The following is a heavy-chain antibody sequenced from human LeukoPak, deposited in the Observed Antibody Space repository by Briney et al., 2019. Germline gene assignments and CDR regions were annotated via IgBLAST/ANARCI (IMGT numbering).Heavy chain of an antibody. V-gene: IGHV3-7*01. CDR1: GFTFSSYW. CDR3: ARVVVPAAAYDY. D-gene: IGHD2-2*01. Sequence: GSLSLSFAASGFTFSSYWMTWVRQAPGKGLEWVATINRAASEKYYLDSVKGRFTISRDNAKNSLYLQMTSLRADDTVVYYCARVVVPAAAYDYWGQGTLVTVSS. CDR2: INRAASEK. J-gene: IGHJ4*02.